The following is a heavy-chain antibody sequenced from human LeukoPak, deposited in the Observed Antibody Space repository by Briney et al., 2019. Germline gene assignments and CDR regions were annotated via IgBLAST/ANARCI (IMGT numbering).Heavy chain of an antibody. Sequence: PGGSLRLSCAVSGFTFSNYAMTWVRQAPGKGLEWVSVIFGSGGSTYYADSVKGRFTISRDNSKNTLYLQMNSLRAEDTAVYYCAKSDISAAGTFDAWGQGTLVTVS. CDR1: GFTFSNYA. CDR3: AKSDISAAGTFDA. D-gene: IGHD6-13*01. CDR2: IFGSGGST. V-gene: IGHV3-23*01. J-gene: IGHJ4*02.